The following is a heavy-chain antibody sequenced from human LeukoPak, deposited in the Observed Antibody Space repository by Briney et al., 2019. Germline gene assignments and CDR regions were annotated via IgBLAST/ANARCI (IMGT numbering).Heavy chain of an antibody. CDR3: AGYNYEGY. CDR2: IYYSGST. V-gene: IGHV4-39*01. J-gene: IGHJ4*02. Sequence: SETLSLTCAVYGGSFSGYYRGWIRQPPGKGLEWIGSIYYSGSTYYNPSLKSRVTISVDTSKNQFSLKLSSVTAADTAVYYCAGYNYEGYWGQGTLVTVSS. CDR1: GGSFSGYY. D-gene: IGHD5-24*01.